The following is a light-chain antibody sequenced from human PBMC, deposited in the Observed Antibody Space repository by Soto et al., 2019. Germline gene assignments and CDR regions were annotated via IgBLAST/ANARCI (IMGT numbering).Light chain of an antibody. CDR2: ASS. J-gene: IGKJ2*01. Sequence: DIQMTQSPSSLSASVGDRVTITCRASQTISSYLNWYQQKPGKVPRLLIYASSSLQSGAPSWFSGSGSETDFTLTISSLQPEDFATYYCQQTYSIPYTFGQGTKLEIK. V-gene: IGKV1-39*01. CDR1: QTISSY. CDR3: QQTYSIPYT.